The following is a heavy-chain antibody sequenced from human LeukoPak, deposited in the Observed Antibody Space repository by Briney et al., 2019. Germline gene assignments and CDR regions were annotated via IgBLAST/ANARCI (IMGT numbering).Heavy chain of an antibody. CDR3: ARASTVGAKYY. Sequence: GGSLRLSCAASGFTVSSNYMSWVRQAPGKGLEWVSVIYSGGSTCYADSVKGRFTISRDNSKNTLYLQMNSLRAEDTAVYYCARASTVGAKYYWGQGTLVTVSS. CDR2: IYSGGST. V-gene: IGHV3-53*01. D-gene: IGHD1-26*01. CDR1: GFTVSSNY. J-gene: IGHJ4*02.